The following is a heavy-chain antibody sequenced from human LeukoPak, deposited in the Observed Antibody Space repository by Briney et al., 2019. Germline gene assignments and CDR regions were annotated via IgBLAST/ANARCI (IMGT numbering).Heavy chain of an antibody. J-gene: IGHJ6*02. V-gene: IGHV3-30*14. Sequence: GGSLRLSCAASGFTFSSYAMHWVRQAPGKGLEWVAVISYDGSNKYYADSVKGRFTISRDNSKNTLYLQMNSLRAEDSAVYYCARGGGTYYVYYYGLDVWGQGTTVTVSS. CDR2: ISYDGSNK. CDR3: ARGGGTYYVYYYGLDV. CDR1: GFTFSSYA. D-gene: IGHD1-26*01.